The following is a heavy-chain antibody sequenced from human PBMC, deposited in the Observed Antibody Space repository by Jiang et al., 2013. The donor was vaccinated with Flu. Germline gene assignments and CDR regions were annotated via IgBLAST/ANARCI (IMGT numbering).Heavy chain of an antibody. D-gene: IGHD2-2*01. V-gene: IGHV4-59*09. Sequence: SRVTISVDTSKNQFSLKLASVTAADTAFYYCARGTSTSGDGMDVWGQGTMVTVSS. CDR3: ARGTSTSGDGMDV. J-gene: IGHJ6*02.